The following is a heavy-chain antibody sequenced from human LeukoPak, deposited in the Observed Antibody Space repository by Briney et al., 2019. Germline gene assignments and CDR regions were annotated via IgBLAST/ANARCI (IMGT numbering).Heavy chain of an antibody. V-gene: IGHV4-39*07. CDR3: ARDLITMVRGVTPYFDY. D-gene: IGHD3-10*01. CDR2: IYYSGST. J-gene: IGHJ4*02. Sequence: SETLSLTCTVSGGSISSSSYYWGWIRQPPGKGLVWIGSIYYSGSTYYNPSLKSRVTISVDTSKNQFSLKLSSVTAADTAVYYCARDLITMVRGVTPYFDYWGQGTLVTVSS. CDR1: GGSISSSSYY.